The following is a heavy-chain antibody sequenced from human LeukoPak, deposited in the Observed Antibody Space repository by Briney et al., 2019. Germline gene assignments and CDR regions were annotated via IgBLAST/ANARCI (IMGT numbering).Heavy chain of an antibody. J-gene: IGHJ5*02. V-gene: IGHV1-69*13. Sequence: SVKVSCKASGGTFSSYAISWVRQAPGQGLECMGEIIPIFGTANYAQKFQGRVTITADESTSTAYMELSSLRSEDTAVYYCASPREGPLVRGAYDILTAWGQGTLVTVSS. CDR3: ASPREGPLVRGAYDILTA. CDR2: IIPIFGTA. D-gene: IGHD3-9*01. CDR1: GGTFSSYA.